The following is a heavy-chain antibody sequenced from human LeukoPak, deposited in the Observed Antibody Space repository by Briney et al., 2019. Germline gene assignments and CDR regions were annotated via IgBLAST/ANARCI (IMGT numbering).Heavy chain of an antibody. CDR3: ARVAVAGHPPWPGIDY. D-gene: IGHD6-19*01. CDR2: INPNSGGT. V-gene: IGHV1-2*06. CDR1: GHTFTNYY. J-gene: IGHJ4*02. Sequence: ASVKVSCKASGHTFTNYYMHWVRQAPGQGLEWMGRINPNSGGTNYAQKFQGRVTMTRDTSISTAYMELSRLRFDDTAVYYCARVAVAGHPPWPGIDYWGQGTLVTVSS.